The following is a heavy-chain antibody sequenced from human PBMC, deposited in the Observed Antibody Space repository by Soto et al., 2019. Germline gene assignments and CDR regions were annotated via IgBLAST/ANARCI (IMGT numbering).Heavy chain of an antibody. Sequence: QVQLVQSGAEVKKPGASVKVSCKASGYTFTSYDINWVRQATGQGLEWMGWMNPNSGNTGYAQKFQGRVTMTRNTSISTAYMELSSLRSEDTAVYYCARGRARPGSGSYRNWFDPWGQGTLVTVSS. CDR2: MNPNSGNT. CDR3: ARGRARPGSGSYRNWFDP. CDR1: GYTFTSYD. V-gene: IGHV1-8*01. J-gene: IGHJ5*02. D-gene: IGHD6-19*01.